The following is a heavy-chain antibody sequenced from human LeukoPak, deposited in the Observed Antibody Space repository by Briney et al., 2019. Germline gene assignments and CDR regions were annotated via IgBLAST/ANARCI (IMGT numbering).Heavy chain of an antibody. J-gene: IGHJ4*02. CDR2: IRYDGSNK. Sequence: PGGSLRLSCAASGFTFDDYGMSWVRQAPGKGLEWVTFIRYDGSNKYYADSVKGRFTISRDNSKNTLYLQMSSLRAEDTAVYYCARAAAAGTEYWGQGTLVTVSS. CDR1: GFTFDDYG. CDR3: ARAAAAGTEY. D-gene: IGHD6-13*01. V-gene: IGHV3-30*02.